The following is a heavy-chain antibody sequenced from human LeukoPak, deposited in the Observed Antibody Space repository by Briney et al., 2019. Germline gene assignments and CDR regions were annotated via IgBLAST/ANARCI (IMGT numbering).Heavy chain of an antibody. V-gene: IGHV5-51*01. CDR3: ARLGLELRF. CDR2: IYPGDSGT. CDR1: GYSFTRYW. J-gene: IGHJ4*02. Sequence: GESLKISWKGSGYSFTRYWIGWVRQMPGKGLEWMVIIYPGDSGTRYSPSYQGQVTISADKSISTAYLQWSSLKASDTAMYYCARLGLELRFWGQGTLVTVPS. D-gene: IGHD1-7*01.